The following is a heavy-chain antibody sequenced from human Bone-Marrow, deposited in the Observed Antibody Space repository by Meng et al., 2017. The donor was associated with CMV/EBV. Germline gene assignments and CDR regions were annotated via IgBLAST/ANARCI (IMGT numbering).Heavy chain of an antibody. J-gene: IGHJ4*02. Sequence: GGSLRLSCAASGFTFDDYTMHWVRQAPGKGLEWVSLISWDGGSTYYADSVKGRFTISRDNSKNTLYLQMNSLRAEDTAVYYCARDGEGFGGRPVIAPYFDYWGQGTLVTVSS. CDR3: ARDGEGFGGRPVIAPYFDY. CDR1: GFTFDDYT. D-gene: IGHD3-16*01. V-gene: IGHV3-43*01. CDR2: ISWDGGST.